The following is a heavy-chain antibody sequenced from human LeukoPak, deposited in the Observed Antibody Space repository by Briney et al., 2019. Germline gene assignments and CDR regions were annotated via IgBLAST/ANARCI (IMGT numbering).Heavy chain of an antibody. CDR2: FYYSGST. Sequence: PSETLTLSCSASGGTISSYWWSWIRQPPGKGLEWIGYFYYSGSTNYNPSLKSRVTISVDTSKNQLSLKLSSVTAADTAVYYCARVYCGGDCYPGDAFDIGGRGRIVAVSS. V-gene: IGHV4-59*01. CDR1: GGTISSYW. J-gene: IGHJ3*02. D-gene: IGHD2-21*02. CDR3: ARVYCGGDCYPGDAFDI.